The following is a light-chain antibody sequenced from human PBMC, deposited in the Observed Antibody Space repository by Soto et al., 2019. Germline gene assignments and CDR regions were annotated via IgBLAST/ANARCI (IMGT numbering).Light chain of an antibody. CDR3: QQYGSSLIT. CDR2: GAS. V-gene: IGKV3-20*01. CDR1: QSVSSSY. Sequence: EIVFTQSPGALSLSPREKDTLSCRASQSVSSSYLAWYQQKPGQAPRLLIYGASSRATGIPDRFSGSGSGTDFTLTISRLEPEDFAVYYCQQYGSSLITFGQGTRLEIK. J-gene: IGKJ5*01.